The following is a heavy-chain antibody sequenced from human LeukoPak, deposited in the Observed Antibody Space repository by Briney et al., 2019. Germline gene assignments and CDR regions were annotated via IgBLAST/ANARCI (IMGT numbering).Heavy chain of an antibody. D-gene: IGHD6-13*01. V-gene: IGHV4-34*01. CDR3: ARGHIAAAALDY. CDR2: INHSGST. J-gene: IGHJ4*02. Sequence: PSETLSLTCAVYGGSFSGYYWSWIRQPPGKGLEGIGEINHSGSTNYNPSLKSRVTISVDTSKNQFSLKLSSVTAADTAVYYCARGHIAAAALDYWGQGTLVTVSS. CDR1: GGSFSGYY.